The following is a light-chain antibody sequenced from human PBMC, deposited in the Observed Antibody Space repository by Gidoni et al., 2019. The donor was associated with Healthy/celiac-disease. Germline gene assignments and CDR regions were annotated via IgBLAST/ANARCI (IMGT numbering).Light chain of an antibody. CDR2: GAS. CDR3: QQYASSPIT. Sequence: EIVLTQSPGTLSLSPGERATLSCRASQSVGRDFLAWFQQKPGQAPRLLIRGASSRATGIPDSFSGSGSVTDFSLTISRVDPEDFAVYYCQQYASSPITFGGGTKVDVK. CDR1: QSVGRDF. J-gene: IGKJ4*01. V-gene: IGKV3-20*01.